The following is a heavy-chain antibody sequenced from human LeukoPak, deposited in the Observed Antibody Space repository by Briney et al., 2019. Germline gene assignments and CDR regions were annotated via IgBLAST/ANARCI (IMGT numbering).Heavy chain of an antibody. Sequence: PGGSLRLSCAASGFTFSSYWMNWVRQAPGKGLVWVSRINSDGSSTSYADSVKGRFTISRDNAKNTLYLQMNSLRAEDTAVYYCARDHYGDYVDAFDIWGQGTMVTVSS. CDR1: GFTFSSYW. D-gene: IGHD4-17*01. CDR3: ARDHYGDYVDAFDI. CDR2: INSDGSST. J-gene: IGHJ3*02. V-gene: IGHV3-74*01.